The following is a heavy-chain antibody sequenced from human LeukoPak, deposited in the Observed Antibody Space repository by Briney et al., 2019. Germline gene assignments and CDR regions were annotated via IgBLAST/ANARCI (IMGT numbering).Heavy chain of an antibody. Sequence: GESLKISCKGSGYTFTSYWIVWVRQMPGKGPEWMGIIYPGDSDTRYNPSFQGQVTISADKSISSAYLQWNSLKASDTAMYYCARTNSYGSYIDYWGQGTLVTVSS. CDR1: GYTFTSYW. V-gene: IGHV5-51*01. CDR2: IYPGDSDT. CDR3: ARTNSYGSYIDY. J-gene: IGHJ4*02. D-gene: IGHD5-18*01.